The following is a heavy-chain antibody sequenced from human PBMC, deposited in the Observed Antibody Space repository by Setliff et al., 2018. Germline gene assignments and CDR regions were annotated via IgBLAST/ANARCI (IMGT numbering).Heavy chain of an antibody. CDR3: ARDHIYRGGSWYDYFDS. CDR2: ISSSSSTI. D-gene: IGHD2-15*01. V-gene: IGHV3-48*01. Sequence: GGSLRLSCAASGFTFSSYAMSWVRQAPGKGLEWVSYISSSSSTIYYADSVKGRFTISRDNAKNSLYLQMNSLRAEDTAVYYCARDHIYRGGSWYDYFDSWGQGTLVTVSS. J-gene: IGHJ4*02. CDR1: GFTFSSYA.